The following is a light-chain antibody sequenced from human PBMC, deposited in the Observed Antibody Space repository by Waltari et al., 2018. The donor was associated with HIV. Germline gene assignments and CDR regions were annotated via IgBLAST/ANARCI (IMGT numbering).Light chain of an antibody. J-gene: IGLJ1*01. CDR2: NVS. V-gene: IGLV2-23*02. Sequence: QSALTQPASVSGSPGQSITISCTGTSSDDGGYNSVSWYQQYPGKAPKLMIYNVSKRPSGVSNRFSVSKSCHTASLTISGLQAEDEADYYCCSYASTSTYVFGTGTKVTVL. CDR3: CSYASTSTYV. CDR1: SSDDGGYNS.